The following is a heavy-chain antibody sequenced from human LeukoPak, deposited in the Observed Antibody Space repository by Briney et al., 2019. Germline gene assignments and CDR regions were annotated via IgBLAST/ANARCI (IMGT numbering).Heavy chain of an antibody. V-gene: IGHV4-59*11. CDR2: IYYSGST. Sequence: PSVTLSLTCTVSGGSISSHYWSWIRQPPGKGLEWIGYIYYSGSTNYNPSLKSRVTISVDTSKNQFSLKLSSVTAADTAVYYCARDVTMSHFDIWGQGTMVTVSS. J-gene: IGHJ3*02. CDR3: ARDVTMSHFDI. CDR1: GGSISSHY. D-gene: IGHD3-10*02.